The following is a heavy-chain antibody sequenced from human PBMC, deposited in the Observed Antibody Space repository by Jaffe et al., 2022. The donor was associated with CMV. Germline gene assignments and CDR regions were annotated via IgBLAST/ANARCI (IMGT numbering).Heavy chain of an antibody. J-gene: IGHJ4*02. CDR1: GFTFSDYS. V-gene: IGHV3-48*02. Sequence: EVQLVESGGNLVQPGGSLRLSCAASGFTFSDYSMNWVRQAPGKGLEWLSYITRSSNTIYYAESVKGRFTISRDNAKNSLYLQMNSLREEDTAVYFCASGGCGRSGDCSDSWYLYWGQGTLVTVSS. CDR3: ASGGCGRSGDCSDSWYLY. D-gene: IGHD6-13*01. CDR2: ITRSSNTI.